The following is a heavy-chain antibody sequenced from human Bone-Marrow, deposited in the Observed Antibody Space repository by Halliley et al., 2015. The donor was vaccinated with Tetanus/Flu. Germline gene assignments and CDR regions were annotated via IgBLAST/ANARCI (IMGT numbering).Heavy chain of an antibody. D-gene: IGHD6-13*01. CDR1: GYTFTNYG. V-gene: IGHV1-18*01. CDR2: ISAYNGKT. Sequence: QLVQSGAEVKKPGASVKVSCKASGYTFTNYGITWVRQAPGQGLEWMGWISAYNGKTNYAQKVQGRVTMTTDTSTSTAHMELRRLRYDDTAVYYCARVMSDVEAAPQDIWGQGTLVTVSS. CDR3: ARVMSDVEAAPQDI. J-gene: IGHJ4*02.